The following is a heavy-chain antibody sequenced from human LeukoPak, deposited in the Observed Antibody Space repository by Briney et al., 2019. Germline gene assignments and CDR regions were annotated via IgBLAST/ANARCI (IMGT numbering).Heavy chain of an antibody. CDR1: GDSISSTSYY. J-gene: IGHJ5*02. Sequence: SETLSLTCTVSGDSISSTSYYWDWIRQPPGKGLEWIGTIYYTGTTYYNPALRSRVTVSVDTSRNQFSLKLSSVTAADTAVYYCARGRYYGAGTYFFSFNRFDPWGQGTLVTVSS. V-gene: IGHV4-39*01. CDR2: IYYTGTT. CDR3: ARGRYYGAGTYFFSFNRFDP. D-gene: IGHD3-10*01.